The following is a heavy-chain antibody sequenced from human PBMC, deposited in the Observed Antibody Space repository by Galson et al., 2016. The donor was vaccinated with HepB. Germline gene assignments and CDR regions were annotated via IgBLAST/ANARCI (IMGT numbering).Heavy chain of an antibody. CDR1: GYTFTSYG. J-gene: IGHJ6*02. V-gene: IGHV1-18*01. Sequence: SVKVSCKASGYTFTSYGISWVRQAPGQGLEWMGWISPYNANTNSGQKLQDRVTMTPDTFTNTAYMELRSLKSDDPAVYYCARNDYSQSGDYYNYYGMDVWGQGTTVTVSS. D-gene: IGHD4-11*01. CDR2: ISPYNANT. CDR3: ARNDYSQSGDYYNYYGMDV.